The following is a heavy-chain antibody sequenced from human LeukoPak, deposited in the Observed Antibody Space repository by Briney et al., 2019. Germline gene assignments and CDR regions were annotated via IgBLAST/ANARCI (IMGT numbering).Heavy chain of an antibody. CDR3: AGDDGTGYPAF. V-gene: IGHV4-4*07. Sequence: SVTLSLTCTVSGGSISIYYGSCIRQPAGEALEGIGRFYTSGSNNYHPSLKSRVTMSVDTSKNRFSVKLSSVTAADTAVYYCAGDDGTGYPAFWGQGTLVTVSS. J-gene: IGHJ4*02. CDR2: FYTSGSN. D-gene: IGHD3-22*01. CDR1: GGSISIYY.